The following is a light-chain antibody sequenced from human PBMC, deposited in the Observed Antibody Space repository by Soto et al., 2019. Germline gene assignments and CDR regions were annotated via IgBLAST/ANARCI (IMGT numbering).Light chain of an antibody. CDR3: QKYFSVPFT. J-gene: IGKJ3*01. V-gene: IGKV1-27*01. Sequence: DIQMTQSPSSLSASAGDRVTITCRASQGIRNNLAWYQQKPGEVPKLLIYAASTLQSGVPSRFSGSGSGTGFTLTISSLQPEDVANYYCQKYFSVPFTFGPGTKVVIK. CDR2: AAS. CDR1: QGIRNN.